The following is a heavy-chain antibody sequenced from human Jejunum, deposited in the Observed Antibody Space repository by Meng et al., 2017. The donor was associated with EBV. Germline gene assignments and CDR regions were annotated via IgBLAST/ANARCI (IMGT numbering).Heavy chain of an antibody. CDR1: GASITGTNW. Sequence: VQLQGSGPGLVPPSGTRSLPCAVSGASITGTNWWSWVRQPPGKGLEWIAEIWHGGNTNYNPALKSRVTISVDKSNNQFSLKLASVTAADTAVYFCARGNAYNVPSFDYWGQGTLVTVSS. V-gene: IGHV4-4*02. CDR2: IWHGGNT. J-gene: IGHJ4*02. CDR3: ARGNAYNVPSFDY. D-gene: IGHD5-24*01.